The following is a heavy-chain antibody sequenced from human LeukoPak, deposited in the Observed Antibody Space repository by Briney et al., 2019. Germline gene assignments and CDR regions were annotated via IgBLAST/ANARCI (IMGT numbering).Heavy chain of an antibody. CDR3: ARDLSGSYYEGYYFDY. D-gene: IGHD1-26*01. J-gene: IGHJ4*02. CDR1: GGSISSYY. V-gene: IGHV4-4*07. CDR2: IYTSGST. Sequence: PSETLSLTCTVSGGSISSYYWSWLRQPAGKGLEWIGRIYTSGSTNYNPSLTSRVTMSVDTSKNQFSLKLSSVTAADTAVYYCARDLSGSYYEGYYFDYWGQGTLVTVSS.